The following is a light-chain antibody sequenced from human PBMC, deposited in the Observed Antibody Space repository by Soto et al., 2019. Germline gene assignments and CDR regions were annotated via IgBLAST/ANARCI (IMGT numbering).Light chain of an antibody. V-gene: IGKV1-39*01. CDR3: QQSYSTPRT. J-gene: IGKJ1*01. CDR2: AAS. Sequence: DNQITKSPSSLSASVGDRVTITCRASQSIDSYLNWYQQKPGKAPKLLIYAASTLQSGVPSRFSGSGSGTDFTLTISTLQPEDFTTYYCQQSYSTPRTFGQGTKVDIK. CDR1: QSIDSY.